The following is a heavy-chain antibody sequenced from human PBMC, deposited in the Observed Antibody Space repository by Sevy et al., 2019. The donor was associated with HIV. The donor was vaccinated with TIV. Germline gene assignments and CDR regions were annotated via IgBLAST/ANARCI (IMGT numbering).Heavy chain of an antibody. CDR2: VIPVSGAS. CDR3: AAKFDTTGYYRGFDI. Sequence: ASVKVSCKASGGTLKNFAVNWVRLAPGQGLEWMGRVIPVSGASNYIPKYRGRITLTADESTGTAYMELRRLRSDETAVYYCAAKFDTTGYYRGFDIWGQGTRVTVSS. D-gene: IGHD3-22*01. CDR1: GGTLKNFA. J-gene: IGHJ3*02. V-gene: IGHV1-69*13.